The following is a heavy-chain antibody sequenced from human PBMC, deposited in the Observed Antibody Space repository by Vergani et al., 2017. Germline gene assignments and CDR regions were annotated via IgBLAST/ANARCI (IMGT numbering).Heavy chain of an antibody. Sequence: EVQLLESGGGLVQPGGSLRLSCAASGFTFSSYAMSWVRQAPGKGLVWVSAISGRGGGTYYADSVKGRFTISRDNSKNTLYLQMNSLRAEDTAVYYCAKSPTGRGGLRLGRFDYWGQGTLVTVSS. CDR1: GFTFSSYA. CDR2: ISGRGGGT. CDR3: AKSPTGRGGLRLGRFDY. J-gene: IGHJ4*02. D-gene: IGHD5-12*01. V-gene: IGHV3-23*01.